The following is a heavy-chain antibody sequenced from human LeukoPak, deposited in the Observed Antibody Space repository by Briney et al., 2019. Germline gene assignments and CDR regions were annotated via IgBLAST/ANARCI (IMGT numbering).Heavy chain of an antibody. J-gene: IGHJ4*02. CDR3: ARGGRISWIKLFDY. CDR1: GGSFSGYY. D-gene: IGHD5-12*01. V-gene: IGHV4-34*01. Sequence: SETLSLTCAVYGGSFSGYYWSWIRQPPGKGLKWIGEINHSGSTNYNPFLKSRVTISVDTSKTQFSLKLSSVTAADTAVYYCARGGRISWIKLFDYWGQGTLVTVSS. CDR2: INHSGST.